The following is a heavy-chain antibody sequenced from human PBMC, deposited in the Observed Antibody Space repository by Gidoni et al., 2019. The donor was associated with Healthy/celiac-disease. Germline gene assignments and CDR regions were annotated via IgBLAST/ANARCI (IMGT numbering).Heavy chain of an antibody. CDR3: ARASTVTHASYYYYYYGMDV. J-gene: IGHJ6*02. CDR1: GYTFTSYA. D-gene: IGHD4-4*01. Sequence: QVQLVQSGAEVKKPGASVKVSCKASGYTFTSYAMHWVRQAPGQRLEWMGWINAGNGNTKYSQKFQGRVTITRDTSASTAYMELSSLRSEDTAVYYCARASTVTHASYYYYYYGMDVWGQGTTVTVSS. V-gene: IGHV1-3*01. CDR2: INAGNGNT.